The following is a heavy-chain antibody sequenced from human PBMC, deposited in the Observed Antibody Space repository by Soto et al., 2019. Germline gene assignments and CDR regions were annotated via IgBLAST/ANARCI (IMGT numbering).Heavy chain of an antibody. Sequence: GGSLRLSCAASGFTFSSYWMHWVRQAPGKGLVWVSRVKGDGSDTTYADSVKGRFTISRDNTKNTLYLQMNSLRPEDTAVYYCARAQWLADDAFDIWGHGTMVTVSS. CDR3: ARAQWLADDAFDI. CDR1: GFTFSSYW. D-gene: IGHD6-19*01. V-gene: IGHV3-74*01. CDR2: VKGDGSDT. J-gene: IGHJ3*02.